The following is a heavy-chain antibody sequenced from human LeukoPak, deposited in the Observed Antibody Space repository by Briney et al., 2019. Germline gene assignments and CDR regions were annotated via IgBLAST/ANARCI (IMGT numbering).Heavy chain of an antibody. CDR1: GYIFSNYY. CDR2: INPSGSST. J-gene: IGHJ4*02. CDR3: ARSVCGGDCSHDY. V-gene: IGHV1-46*01. D-gene: IGHD2-21*02. Sequence: ASVKVSCKASGYIFSNYYMHWVRQAPGQGLEWMGIINPSGSSTSYVQKFQGRVTMTRDTSTSTVYMELSSLRSEDTAVYYCARSVCGGDCSHDYWGQGTLVTVSS.